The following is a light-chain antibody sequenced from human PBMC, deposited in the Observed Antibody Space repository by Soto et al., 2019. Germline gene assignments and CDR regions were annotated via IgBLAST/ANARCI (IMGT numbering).Light chain of an antibody. Sequence: EIVFTQSPGTLSLSPGERATLFCRASQSVSSTYLAWYRHKPGQAPRLLIYGASTRATDVPDRFSGSGSGTDFTLTISRLEPEDFAVYYCQQYGRSPWTFGQGTKVDIK. V-gene: IGKV3-20*01. CDR1: QSVSSTY. J-gene: IGKJ1*01. CDR3: QQYGRSPWT. CDR2: GAS.